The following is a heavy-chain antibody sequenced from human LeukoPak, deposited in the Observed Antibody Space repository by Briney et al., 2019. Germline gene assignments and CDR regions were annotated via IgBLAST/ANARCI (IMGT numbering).Heavy chain of an antibody. CDR3: ARDFLDGDNAFDI. Sequence: SETLSLTCTVSGGSISSYYWSWIRQPPGKGLEWIGYIYYSGSTNYNPSLKSRVTISVDTSKNQFSLKLRSVTAADTAVYYCARDFLDGDNAFDIWGQGTLVTVSA. CDR1: GGSISSYY. D-gene: IGHD3/OR15-3a*01. J-gene: IGHJ3*02. V-gene: IGHV4-59*12. CDR2: IYYSGST.